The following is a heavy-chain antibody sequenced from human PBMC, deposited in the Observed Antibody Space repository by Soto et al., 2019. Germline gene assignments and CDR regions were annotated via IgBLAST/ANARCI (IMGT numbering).Heavy chain of an antibody. D-gene: IGHD1-26*01. J-gene: IGHJ4*02. V-gene: IGHV3-64D*06. CDR2: ISSNGGST. CDR1: GFSFSNFA. Sequence: GGSLRLSCSVFGFSFSNFAMHWVRQAPGKGLEYVASISSNGGSTYYADSVKGRFTISRDNSKSTPYLQMSSLRPEDTAVYYCVKDRWVEYWGQGALVTVSS. CDR3: VKDRWVEY.